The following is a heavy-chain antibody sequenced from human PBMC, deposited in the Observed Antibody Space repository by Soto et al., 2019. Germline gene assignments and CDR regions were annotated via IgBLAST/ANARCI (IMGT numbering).Heavy chain of an antibody. CDR2: IYPGDSDT. D-gene: IGHD3-9*01. V-gene: IGHV5-51*01. Sequence: PGESLKISCKGSGYSFTSYWIGWVRQMPGKCLEWMGIIYPGDSDTRYSPSFQGQVTISTDKSISTAYLQWSSLKASDTAMYYCARDRGNFDWLPNPNYYYYGMDVWGQGTTVTVSS. CDR1: GYSFTSYW. J-gene: IGHJ6*02. CDR3: ARDRGNFDWLPNPNYYYYGMDV.